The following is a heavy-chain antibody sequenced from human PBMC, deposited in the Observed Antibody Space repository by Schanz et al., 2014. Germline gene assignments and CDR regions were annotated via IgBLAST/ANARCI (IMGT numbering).Heavy chain of an antibody. J-gene: IGHJ4*02. CDR1: GGSFSNYY. Sequence: QVQLQQWGAGLLKPSETLSLTCAVYGGSFSNYYWSWIRQPPGKGLEWIGEIHHSGSTNYNPSLKSRVTISVDTSKTQLSLKLRSVTAADTAVYYCARARGSNRGPRKYYFDYWGQGTLVTVSS. V-gene: IGHV4-34*01. CDR2: IHHSGST. CDR3: ARARGSNRGPRKYYFDY.